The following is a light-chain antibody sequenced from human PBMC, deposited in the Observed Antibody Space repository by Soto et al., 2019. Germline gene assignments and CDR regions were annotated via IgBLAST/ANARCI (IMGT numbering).Light chain of an antibody. V-gene: IGKV1-6*01. J-gene: IGKJ1*01. Sequence: AVQMTQSPSSLSASVGDRVTITCRASQDIRNYLGWYQQKPGKAPKLLIYGASSLQSGVPSRFAGSGSGTDFTLTISSPQPEDSTSYFCLQDHNYFWTFGQGTKVDIK. CDR3: LQDHNYFWT. CDR1: QDIRNY. CDR2: GAS.